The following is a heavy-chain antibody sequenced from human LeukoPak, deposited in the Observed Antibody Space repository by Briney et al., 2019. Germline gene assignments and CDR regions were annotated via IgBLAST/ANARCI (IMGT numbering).Heavy chain of an antibody. Sequence: SETLSHTCAVYGGSFSGYYWSWIRQPPGKGLEWIGEINHSGSTNYNPSLKSRVTISVDTSKNQFSLKLSSVTAADTAVYYCARAGIVAANLDYWGQGTLVTVSS. CDR1: GGSFSGYY. J-gene: IGHJ4*02. CDR3: ARAGIVAANLDY. CDR2: INHSGST. D-gene: IGHD6-13*01. V-gene: IGHV4-34*01.